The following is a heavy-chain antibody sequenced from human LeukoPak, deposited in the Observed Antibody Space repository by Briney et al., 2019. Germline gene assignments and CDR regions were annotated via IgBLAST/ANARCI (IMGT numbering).Heavy chain of an antibody. CDR2: IYQSGIT. Sequence: SETLSLTCGVSGDSISSGNYWTWVRQPPGQGLEWIGDIYQSGITNHNPSLKSRDTMSVDKSTNELSLKLGSVTAADTAVYYCARDPRPRGGWFYFDYGGQGILVTVS. CDR1: GDSISSGNY. V-gene: IGHV4-4*02. J-gene: IGHJ4*02. CDR3: ARDPRPRGGWFYFDY. D-gene: IGHD3-10*01.